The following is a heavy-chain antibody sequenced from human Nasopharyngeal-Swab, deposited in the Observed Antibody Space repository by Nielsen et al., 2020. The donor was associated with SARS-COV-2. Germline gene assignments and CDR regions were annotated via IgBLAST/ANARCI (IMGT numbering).Heavy chain of an antibody. Sequence: GESLKISCAASGFTFSSYAMSWVRQAPGKGLEWVSVIYSGGSSTYYADSVKGRFTISRDNSKNTLYLQMNSLRAEDTAVYYCAKWSHYDFWSGYSNWGQGTLVTVS. D-gene: IGHD3-3*01. CDR3: AKWSHYDFWSGYSN. CDR1: GFTFSSYA. V-gene: IGHV3-23*03. J-gene: IGHJ4*02. CDR2: IYSGGSST.